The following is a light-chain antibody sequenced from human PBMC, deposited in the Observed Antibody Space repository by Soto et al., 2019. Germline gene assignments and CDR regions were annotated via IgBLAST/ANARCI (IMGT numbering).Light chain of an antibody. Sequence: ELVMTQSPATLSVSPGARATLSCRASQSVGSNLAWYQQKPGQAPSLLINSASSRAAGIPARFSVILYGTAGTLTVISLQSEDGSVYDGQQYIHWPRTFGQGTKVDIK. V-gene: IGKV3-15*01. CDR1: QSVGSN. CDR3: QQYIHWPRT. CDR2: SAS. J-gene: IGKJ1*01.